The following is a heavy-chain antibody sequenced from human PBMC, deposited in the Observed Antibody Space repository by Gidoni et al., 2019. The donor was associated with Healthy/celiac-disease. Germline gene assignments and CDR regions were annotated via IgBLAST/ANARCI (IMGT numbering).Heavy chain of an antibody. CDR1: GFSLSTSGVG. CDR3: AQSSVYPYYFDY. Sequence: QITLKESGPTLVKPTQTRTLTCTFSGFSLSTSGVGVGWIRQPPGKALEWLALIYWDDDKRYSPSLKSRLTITKDTSKNQVVLTMTNMNPVDTATYYCAQSSVYPYYFDYWGQGTLVTVSS. V-gene: IGHV2-5*02. J-gene: IGHJ4*02. CDR2: IYWDDDK. D-gene: IGHD2-2*02.